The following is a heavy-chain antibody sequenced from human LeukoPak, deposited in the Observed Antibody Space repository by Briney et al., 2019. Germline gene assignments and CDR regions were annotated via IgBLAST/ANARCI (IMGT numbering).Heavy chain of an antibody. Sequence: ASVTVSCKASGYTFTNYDINWVRQATGQGLEWMGWMNPNSGNTGYAQKIQGRVTMTRNTSISTAYMELSSLRSEDTAVYYCAMGSGSYYFDYWGQGTLVTVSS. CDR3: AMGSGSYYFDY. V-gene: IGHV1-8*01. CDR2: MNPNSGNT. J-gene: IGHJ4*02. CDR1: GYTFTNYD. D-gene: IGHD3-10*01.